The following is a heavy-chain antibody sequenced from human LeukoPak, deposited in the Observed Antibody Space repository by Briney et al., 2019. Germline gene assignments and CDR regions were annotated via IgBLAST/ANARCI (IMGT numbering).Heavy chain of an antibody. CDR3: ARVTYYDFSSFYGMDV. CDR2: INHSGST. J-gene: IGHJ6*02. Sequence: SEALSLTCAVYGGSFSGYYWSWIRQPPGKGLEWIGEINHSGSTNYNPSLKSRVTISVDTSKNQFSLKLSSVTAADTAVYYCARVTYYDFSSFYGMDVWGQGTTVTVSS. CDR1: GGSFSGYY. V-gene: IGHV4-34*01. D-gene: IGHD3-3*01.